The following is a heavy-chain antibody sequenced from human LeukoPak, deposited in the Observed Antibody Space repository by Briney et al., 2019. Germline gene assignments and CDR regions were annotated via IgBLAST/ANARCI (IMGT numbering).Heavy chain of an antibody. Sequence: GRSLRLSCAASGFTFSSYGMHWVRRAPGKGLEWVAVISYDGSNKYYADSVKGRFTISRDNSKNTLYLQMHSLRAEHTAVYYCAKDRGYSYFDYWGQGTLVTVSS. CDR1: GFTFSSYG. V-gene: IGHV3-30*18. J-gene: IGHJ4*02. D-gene: IGHD5-18*01. CDR3: AKDRGYSYFDY. CDR2: ISYDGSNK.